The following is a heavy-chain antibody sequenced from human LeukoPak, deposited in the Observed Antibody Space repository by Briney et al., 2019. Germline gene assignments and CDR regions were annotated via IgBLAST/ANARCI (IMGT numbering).Heavy chain of an antibody. J-gene: IGHJ4*02. CDR1: GFTFEDHV. V-gene: IGHV3-9*01. D-gene: IGHD2-2*01. CDR3: AKDLGGSATTV. Sequence: GGSLRLSCAASGFTFEDHVMHWVRQAPGKGVEWVSSISWSGDRMGYADAVKGRFTISRDNAKNSLFLQMNSRRVEDTALYYCAKDLGGSATTVWGQGTLVTVSS. CDR2: ISWSGDRM.